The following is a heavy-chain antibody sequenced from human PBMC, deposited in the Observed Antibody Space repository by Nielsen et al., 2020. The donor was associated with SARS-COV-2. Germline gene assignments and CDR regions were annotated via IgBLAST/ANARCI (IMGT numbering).Heavy chain of an antibody. CDR3: TRVNPTSGSWFDAFDI. CDR2: IRSKANDYAT. V-gene: IGHV3-73*01. Sequence: GESLKISCAASGFTFSDSSMHWVRQASGKGLEWLGRIRSKANDYATEYPVSVKGRFIISRDDSKNMAYLLMNSLKIDDTAVYCCTRVNPTSGSWFDAFDIWGQGTLVTVSS. D-gene: IGHD1-26*01. J-gene: IGHJ3*02. CDR1: GFTFSDSS.